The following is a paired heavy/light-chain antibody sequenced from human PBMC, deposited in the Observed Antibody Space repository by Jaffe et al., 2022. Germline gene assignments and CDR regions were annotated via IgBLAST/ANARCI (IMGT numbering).Heavy chain of an antibody. J-gene: IGHJ3*02. CDR3: VGGGGAYDGYDT. V-gene: IGHV3-7*01. CDR1: RFPFTKYW. Sequence: EVQLVESGGGLVQPGGSLRLSCAASRFPFTKYWMSWVRQTPGKGLEWVAYINQDGSEKDYVDSVKGRFTISRDNAKNSLYLQMSSLSAEDTAVYYCVGGGGAYDGYDTWGQGTRVTVSS. CDR2: INQDGSEK.
Light chain of an antibody. CDR1: QSLVHSDGNTY. CDR3: MQGTHWPPT. Sequence: DVVMTQSPLSLPVTLGQPASISCRSSQSLVHSDGNTYLNWFQLRPGQSLRRLFYRVSNRDSGVPDRFSGSGSGTDFTLKISRVEAEDVGVYYCMQGTHWPPTFGQGTKVEIK. V-gene: IGKV2-30*02. CDR2: RVS. J-gene: IGKJ1*01.